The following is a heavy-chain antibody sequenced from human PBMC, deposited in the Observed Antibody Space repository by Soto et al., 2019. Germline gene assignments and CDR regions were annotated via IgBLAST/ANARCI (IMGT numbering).Heavy chain of an antibody. J-gene: IGHJ4*02. Sequence: QVQLVQSGAEEKKPGASVKVSCKASGYTFTSYAMHWVRQAPGQRLEWMGWVNAGNGNTKYSQKFQGRVTITRDTSASTAYMELSSLRSEDTAVYYCARAVAVPADFDYWGQGTLVTVSS. CDR1: GYTFTSYA. D-gene: IGHD6-19*01. CDR2: VNAGNGNT. CDR3: ARAVAVPADFDY. V-gene: IGHV1-3*05.